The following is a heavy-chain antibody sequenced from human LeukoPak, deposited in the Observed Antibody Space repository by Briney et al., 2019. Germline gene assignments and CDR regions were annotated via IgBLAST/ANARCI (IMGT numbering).Heavy chain of an antibody. Sequence: SETLSLTCTVSGGSISSYYWSRIRQPPGKGLEWIGYIYYSGSTNYNPSLKSRVTISVDTSKNQFSLKLSSVTAADTAVYYCARNPRVTNYYYYGMDVWGQGTTVTVSS. J-gene: IGHJ6*02. D-gene: IGHD2-21*02. V-gene: IGHV4-59*01. CDR2: IYYSGST. CDR1: GGSISSYY. CDR3: ARNPRVTNYYYYGMDV.